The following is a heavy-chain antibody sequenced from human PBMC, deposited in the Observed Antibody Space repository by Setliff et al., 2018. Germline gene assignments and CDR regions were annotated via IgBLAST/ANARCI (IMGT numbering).Heavy chain of an antibody. J-gene: IGHJ4*02. CDR2: INPKSGVT. D-gene: IGHD3-16*01. Sequence: ASVKVSCKASGYSFSDFYMHWVRQVPGRGPEWMGSINPKSGVTRYVQKFQGRVTMTRDTSISTAYMELNSLTSDDTAVYYCARKGPNSSSHVFGYWGQGTLVTVSS. CDR3: ARKGPNSSSHVFGY. V-gene: IGHV1-2*02. CDR1: GYSFSDFY.